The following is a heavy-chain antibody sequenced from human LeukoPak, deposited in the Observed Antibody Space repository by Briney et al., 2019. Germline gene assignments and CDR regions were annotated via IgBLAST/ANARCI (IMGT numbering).Heavy chain of an antibody. Sequence: ASVKVSCKASGYTFTGYYMHWVRQAPGQGLEWMGWINPNSGGTNYAQKFQGWVTMTRDTSISTAYMELSRLRSDDTAVYYCARDVAVAGTPPYYYGMDVWGQGTTVTVSS. CDR1: GYTFTGYY. CDR3: ARDVAVAGTPPYYYGMDV. J-gene: IGHJ6*02. V-gene: IGHV1-2*04. CDR2: INPNSGGT. D-gene: IGHD6-19*01.